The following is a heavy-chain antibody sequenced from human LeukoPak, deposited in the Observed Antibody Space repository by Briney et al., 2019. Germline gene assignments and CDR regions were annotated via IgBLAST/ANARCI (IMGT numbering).Heavy chain of an antibody. CDR3: ARDRASGWDSFDY. V-gene: IGHV3-21*01. CDR1: GFTFSSYG. CDR2: ISSSSSYI. Sequence: PGGSLRLSCAASGFTFSSYGMNWVRQAPGKGLEWVSSISSSSSYIYYADSVKGRFTISRDNAKNSLYLQMNSLRAEDTAVYYCARDRASGWDSFDYWGQGTLVTVSS. D-gene: IGHD6-19*01. J-gene: IGHJ4*02.